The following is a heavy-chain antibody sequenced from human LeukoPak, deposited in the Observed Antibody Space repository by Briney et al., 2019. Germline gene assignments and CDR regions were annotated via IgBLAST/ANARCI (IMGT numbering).Heavy chain of an antibody. J-gene: IGHJ4*02. CDR3: ARAPGAYGDYKARFSIFDY. V-gene: IGHV3-7*01. D-gene: IGHD4-17*01. Sequence: GGSLRLSCAASGFTFSSYWMSWVRQAPGKGLEWVANIKQDGSEKYYVDSVKGRFTISRDNAKNSLYLQMNSLRAEDTAEYYCARAPGAYGDYKARFSIFDYWGQGTLVTVSS. CDR2: IKQDGSEK. CDR1: GFTFSSYW.